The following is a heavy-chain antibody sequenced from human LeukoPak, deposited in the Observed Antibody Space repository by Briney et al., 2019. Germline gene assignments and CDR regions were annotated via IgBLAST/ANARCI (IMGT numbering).Heavy chain of an antibody. Sequence: SVKVSCKASGGTFSSYAISWVRQAPGQGLEWMGGIIPIFGTANYAQKFQGRVTITTDESTSTAYMELSSLRSEDTAVYYCARGRFGELFSDYYYYYYMDVWGKGTTVTVSS. J-gene: IGHJ6*03. CDR2: IIPIFGTA. CDR3: ARGRFGELFSDYYYYYYMDV. D-gene: IGHD3-10*01. V-gene: IGHV1-69*05. CDR1: GGTFSSYA.